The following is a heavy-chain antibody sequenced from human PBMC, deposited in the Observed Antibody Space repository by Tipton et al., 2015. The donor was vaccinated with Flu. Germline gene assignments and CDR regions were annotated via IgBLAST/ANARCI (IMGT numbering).Heavy chain of an antibody. CDR3: ASERSYGDWYFDL. V-gene: IGHV4-59*01. D-gene: IGHD4-17*01. Sequence: TLSLTCTVSGGSISGYYWTWIRQPPGKGLEWIGYIYYSGSTNYNPSLKSRVTISVDTSKNQFSLKLSSVTAADTAVYYCASERSYGDWYFDLWGRGTLVTVSS. CDR2: IYYSGST. CDR1: GGSISGYY. J-gene: IGHJ2*01.